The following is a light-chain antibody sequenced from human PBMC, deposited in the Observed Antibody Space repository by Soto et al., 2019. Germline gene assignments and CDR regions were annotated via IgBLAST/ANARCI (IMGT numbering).Light chain of an antibody. CDR2: KAS. V-gene: IGKV1-5*03. CDR1: QTISSW. J-gene: IGKJ4*01. Sequence: DIQITQSPSTLSGSVGDRVTITFRASQTISSWLAWYQQKPGKAPKLLIYKASSLESGVPSRFSGSGSGTEFTLTISSLQPDDFATYYCQQYNSYSPLTFGGGAKVDIK. CDR3: QQYNSYSPLT.